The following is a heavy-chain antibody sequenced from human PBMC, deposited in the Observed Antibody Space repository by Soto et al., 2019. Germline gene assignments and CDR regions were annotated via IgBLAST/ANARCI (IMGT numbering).Heavy chain of an antibody. CDR1: GYTLTELS. Sequence: RASVKVACKVSGYTLTELSMHWVRQAPGKGLEGMGGFDPEDGETIYAQKFQGRVTMTEDTSTDTAYMELSSLRSEDTTVYYCARDYYDSKGMYYYYYVMDVRG. V-gene: IGHV1-24*01. D-gene: IGHD3-22*01. CDR2: FDPEDGET. J-gene: IGHJ6*02. CDR3: ARDYYDSKGMYYYYYVMDV.